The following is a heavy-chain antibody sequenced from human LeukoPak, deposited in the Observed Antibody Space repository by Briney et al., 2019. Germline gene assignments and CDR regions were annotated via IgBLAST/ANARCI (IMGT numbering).Heavy chain of an antibody. CDR1: GGSVSGGSYY. CDR3: ARGPDSSGYYYFDF. V-gene: IGHV4-61*01. J-gene: IGHJ4*02. D-gene: IGHD3-22*01. CDR2: IYYSGST. Sequence: SETLSLTCTVSGGSVSGGSYYWSWIRQPPGKGLEWIGYIYYSGSTYFNPSLKSRVTISVDTSKNQFSLKLSSVTAADTAVYYCARGPDSSGYYYFDFWGQGTLVTVSS.